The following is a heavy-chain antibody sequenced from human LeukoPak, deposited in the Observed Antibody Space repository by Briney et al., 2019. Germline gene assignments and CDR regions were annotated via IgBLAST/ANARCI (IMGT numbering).Heavy chain of an antibody. Sequence: SETLSLTCTVSGGSITSHYWSWIRQPPGKGLEWIGYIYYSGNTNYNPSLKSRVTISVDTSKNQFSPSLTSVTAADTAVYYCARDPGENYPYNWFDPWGQGTLVTVSS. CDR1: GGSITSHY. V-gene: IGHV4-59*11. J-gene: IGHJ5*02. D-gene: IGHD5-24*01. CDR2: IYYSGNT. CDR3: ARDPGENYPYNWFDP.